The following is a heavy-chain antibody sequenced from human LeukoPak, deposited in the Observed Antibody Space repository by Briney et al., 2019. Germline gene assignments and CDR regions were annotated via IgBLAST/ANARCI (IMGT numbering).Heavy chain of an antibody. D-gene: IGHD6-13*01. V-gene: IGHV4-39*07. CDR1: GGSISSSSYY. Sequence: PSETLSLTCTVSGGSISSSSYYWGWIRQPPGKGLEWIGSIYYSGSTYYNPSLKSRVTISVDTSKNQFSLKLSSVTAADTAVYYCAREPHGEEQQKIDPWGQGTLVTVSS. CDR3: AREPHGEEQQKIDP. J-gene: IGHJ5*02. CDR2: IYYSGST.